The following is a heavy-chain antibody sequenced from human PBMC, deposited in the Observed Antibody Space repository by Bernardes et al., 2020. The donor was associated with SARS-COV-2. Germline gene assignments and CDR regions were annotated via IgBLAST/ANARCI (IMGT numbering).Heavy chain of an antibody. J-gene: IGHJ2*01. V-gene: IGHV4-39*01. Sequence: SETLSLTCTVSGGSISSSSYYWGWIRQPPGKGLEWIGSIYYSGSTYYNPSLKSRVTISVDTSKNQFSLKLSSVTAADTAVYYCARHGSGTIFGVVVSNWYFDLWGRGTLVTVSS. CDR1: GGSISSSSYY. CDR2: IYYSGST. CDR3: ARHGSGTIFGVVVSNWYFDL. D-gene: IGHD3-3*01.